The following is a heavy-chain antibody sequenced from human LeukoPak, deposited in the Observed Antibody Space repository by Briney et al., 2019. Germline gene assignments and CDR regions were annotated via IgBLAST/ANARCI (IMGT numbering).Heavy chain of an antibody. J-gene: IGHJ4*02. CDR2: IGPTSNYI. CDR1: GFTFSSYS. CDR3: ASAFGGSGSYSGVYFDS. D-gene: IGHD1-26*01. Sequence: SGGSLRLSCAASGFTFSSYSMSWVRQAPGKGLEWVSSIGPTSNYIYYGDLVKGRFTISRDNAKNSLFLQMSSLRAEDTAVYYCASAFGGSGSYSGVYFDSWGQGILVIVSS. V-gene: IGHV3-21*06.